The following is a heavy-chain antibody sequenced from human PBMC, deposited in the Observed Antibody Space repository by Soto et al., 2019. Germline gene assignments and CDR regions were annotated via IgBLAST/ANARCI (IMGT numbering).Heavy chain of an antibody. V-gene: IGHV3-7*02. Sequence: GGSLRLSCAASGFTFSSYWMSWVRQAPGKGLEWVANIKQDGSEKYYVDSVKGRFTISRDNAKNSLYLQMNSLRAEDTAVYYCASGLVISAPYYYYYYGMDVWGQGTTVTVS. CDR3: ASGLVISAPYYYYYYGMDV. CDR2: IKQDGSEK. D-gene: IGHD3-9*01. CDR1: GFTFSSYW. J-gene: IGHJ6*02.